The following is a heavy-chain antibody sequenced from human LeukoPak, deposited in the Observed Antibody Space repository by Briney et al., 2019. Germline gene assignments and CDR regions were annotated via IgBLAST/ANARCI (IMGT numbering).Heavy chain of an antibody. V-gene: IGHV3-11*01. CDR3: AKAPVTTCSGAYCYPFDY. CDR1: GFTFSDYY. Sequence: GGSLRLSCAASGFTFSDYYMSWIRQAPGKGLEWVSYISSGGRTIYYADSVKGRFTMSRDNAKNSLYLQMNSLRAEDAAVYYCAKAPVTTCSGAYCYPFDYWGQGTLVTVSS. D-gene: IGHD2-15*01. CDR2: ISSGGRTI. J-gene: IGHJ4*02.